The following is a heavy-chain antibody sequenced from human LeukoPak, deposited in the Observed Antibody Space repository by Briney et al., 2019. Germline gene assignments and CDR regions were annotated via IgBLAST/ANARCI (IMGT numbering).Heavy chain of an antibody. CDR1: GFTVSSNY. J-gene: IGHJ6*03. CDR3: ARDRVAARQWGYYYYMDV. V-gene: IGHV3-53*01. D-gene: IGHD6-6*01. Sequence: GGSLRLSCAASGFTVSSNYMSWVRQAPGKGLEWVSVIYSGGSTYYADSVKGRFTISRDNSKNTLYLQMNSLRAEDTAVYYCARDRVAARQWGYYYYMDVRGKGTTVTVSS. CDR2: IYSGGST.